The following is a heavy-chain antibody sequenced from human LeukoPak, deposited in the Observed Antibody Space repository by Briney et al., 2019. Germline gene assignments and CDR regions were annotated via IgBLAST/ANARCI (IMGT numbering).Heavy chain of an antibody. CDR1: GFTFSSYA. V-gene: IGHV3-23*01. D-gene: IGHD3-22*01. CDR2: ISGSGGST. Sequence: GGSLRLSCAASGFTFSSYAMSWVRQAPGKGLEWVSAISGSGGSTYYADSVKGRFTISRDNSKNTLYLQMNSLRPEDTAIYYCAKLLFHFDSSGFGIDYWGQGTLVTVSS. CDR3: AKLLFHFDSSGFGIDY. J-gene: IGHJ4*02.